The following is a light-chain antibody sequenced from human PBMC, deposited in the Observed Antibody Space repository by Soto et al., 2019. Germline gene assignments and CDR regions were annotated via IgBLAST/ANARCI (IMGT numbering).Light chain of an antibody. V-gene: IGLV2-14*01. CDR1: SSDVGGYNY. Sequence: QSALTQPASVSGSPGQSITISCTGTSSDVGGYNYVSWYQQRPGKAPKLMIYEVSNRPSGVSNRFSGSKSGNTASLTISGLQAEDEADYYCSSYTSSSTPLFGGGTKLTVL. J-gene: IGLJ2*01. CDR2: EVS. CDR3: SSYTSSSTPL.